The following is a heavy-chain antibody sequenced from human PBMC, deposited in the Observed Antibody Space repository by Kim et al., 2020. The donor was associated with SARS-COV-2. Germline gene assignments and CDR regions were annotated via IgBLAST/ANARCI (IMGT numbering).Heavy chain of an antibody. CDR2: IYTSGST. V-gene: IGHV4-61*02. CDR3: ARWAARPYYYYGMDV. CDR1: GGSISSGSYY. D-gene: IGHD6-6*01. J-gene: IGHJ6*02. Sequence: SETLSLTCTVSGGSISSGSYYWSWIRQPAGKGLEWIGRIYTSGSTNYNPSLKSRVTISVDTSKNQFSLKLSSVTAADTAVYYCARWAARPYYYYGMDVWGQGTTVTVSS.